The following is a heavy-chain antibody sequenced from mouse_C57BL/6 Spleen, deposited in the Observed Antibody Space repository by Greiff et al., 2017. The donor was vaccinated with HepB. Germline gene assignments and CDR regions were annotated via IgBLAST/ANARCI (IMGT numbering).Heavy chain of an antibody. CDR2: IRSKSNNYTT. CDR1: GFSFNTYA. V-gene: IGHV10-1*01. D-gene: IGHD3-2*02. CDR3: VRHPAQKDYAMDY. Sequence: EVKLVESGGGLVQPKGSLKLSCAASGFSFNTYAMNWVRQAPGKGLEWVARIRSKSNNYTTYYADSVKDRFTISRNDSESMLYLQMNNLTTEDTAMYYCVRHPAQKDYAMDYWGQGTSVTVSS. J-gene: IGHJ4*01.